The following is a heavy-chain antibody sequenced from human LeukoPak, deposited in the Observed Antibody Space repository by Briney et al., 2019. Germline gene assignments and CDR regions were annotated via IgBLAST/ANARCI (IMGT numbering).Heavy chain of an antibody. V-gene: IGHV5-51*01. Sequence: GESLKISCKGSGYSFTSYWIGWVRQMPGKGLEWMGIIYPGDSDTRYSPSFQGQVTISADKSISTAYLQWSSLKASDTAMYYCAGRITMVRGAQSGWFDPWGQGTLVTVSS. J-gene: IGHJ5*02. D-gene: IGHD3-10*01. CDR1: GYSFTSYW. CDR2: IYPGDSDT. CDR3: AGRITMVRGAQSGWFDP.